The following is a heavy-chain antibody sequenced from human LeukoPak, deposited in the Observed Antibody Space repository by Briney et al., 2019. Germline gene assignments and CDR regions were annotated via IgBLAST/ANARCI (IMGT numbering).Heavy chain of an antibody. CDR2: IKEDGSEN. J-gene: IGHJ4*02. Sequence: GGSLRLSCAASGFTFSRYWMTWVRQAPGKGLEWVANIKEDGSENSYVESVKGRFTISRDNAKNSLFLQTNSLRAEDTAMYYCARARVLGGGENFDYWGQGTLVTVSS. D-gene: IGHD2-8*02. V-gene: IGHV3-7*01. CDR3: ARARVLGGGENFDY. CDR1: GFTFSRYW.